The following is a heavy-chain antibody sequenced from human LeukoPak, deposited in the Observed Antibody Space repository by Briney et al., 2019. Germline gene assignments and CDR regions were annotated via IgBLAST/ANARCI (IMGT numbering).Heavy chain of an antibody. V-gene: IGHV3-21*01. CDR2: ISAGGDFV. Sequence: GGSLRLSCAASGFPFSTHSLNWVRQAPGKGLEWVSSISAGGDFVYYGDSVKGRFTMSRDNAKNSLHLQMNSLRAEDTAVYYCARDPNSGYSYSDYWGQGTLVTVYS. CDR3: ARDPNSGYSYSDY. CDR1: GFPFSTHS. D-gene: IGHD5-18*01. J-gene: IGHJ4*02.